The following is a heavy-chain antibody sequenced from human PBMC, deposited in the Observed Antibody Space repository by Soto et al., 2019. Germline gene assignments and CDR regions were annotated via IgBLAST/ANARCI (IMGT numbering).Heavy chain of an antibody. CDR2: IKPGDHST. D-gene: IGHD3-10*02. CDR1: GYSVTAYY. V-gene: IGHV1-46*01. J-gene: IGHJ4*02. Sequence: ASVKVSCKASGYSVTAYYMHWLRQAPGQAFEWMGIIKPGDHSTRYSHSFQGRVAMTSDTSTSTVYLELSSLRSEDTALYYCARSYVQSRPIDYWGQGTLVTVSS. CDR3: ARSYVQSRPIDY.